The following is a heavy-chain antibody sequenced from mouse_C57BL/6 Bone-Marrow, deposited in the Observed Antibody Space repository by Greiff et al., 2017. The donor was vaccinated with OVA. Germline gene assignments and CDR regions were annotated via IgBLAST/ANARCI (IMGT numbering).Heavy chain of an antibody. V-gene: IGHV5-4*01. CDR3: ARDRRNYYGNLYAMDY. CDR2: ISDGGSYT. CDR1: GFTFSSYA. Sequence: EVQVVESGGGLVKPGGSLKLSCAASGFTFSSYAMSWVRQTPEKRLEWVATISDGGSYTYYPDNVKGRFTISRDNAKNNLYLQMSHLKSEDTAMYYCARDRRNYYGNLYAMDYWGQGTSVTVSS. D-gene: IGHD2-1*01. J-gene: IGHJ4*01.